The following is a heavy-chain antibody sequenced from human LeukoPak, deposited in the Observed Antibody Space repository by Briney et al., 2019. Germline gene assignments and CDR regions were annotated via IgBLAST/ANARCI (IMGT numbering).Heavy chain of an antibody. CDR2: IKPDGSKT. Sequence: PGGSLRLSCVGSGFIFSTYWMTWVRQAPGKGLEWVANIKPDGSKTNYVDSVKGRFIIFRDNTKNSVYLQMSSLRAEDTAVYYCAGPPQAGPFDYWGQGTLVTVSS. CDR3: AGPPQAGPFDY. D-gene: IGHD6-19*01. J-gene: IGHJ4*02. CDR1: GFIFSTYW. V-gene: IGHV3-7*01.